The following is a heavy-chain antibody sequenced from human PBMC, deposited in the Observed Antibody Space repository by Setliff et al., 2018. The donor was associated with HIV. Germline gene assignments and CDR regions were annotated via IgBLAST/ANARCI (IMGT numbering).Heavy chain of an antibody. D-gene: IGHD1-26*01. V-gene: IGHV3-23*01. CDR3: ARGHRGSYSSAFDI. CDR2: VGGSGDIT. CDR1: GFTFSTYA. Sequence: GGSLRLSCAASGFTFSTYAMSWVRQAPGKGLEWVSVVGGSGDITNYADSVKGRFTISRDNAKNTVYLQMNSLRDEDTAVYYCARGHRGSYSSAFDIWGQGTLVTVSS. J-gene: IGHJ3*02.